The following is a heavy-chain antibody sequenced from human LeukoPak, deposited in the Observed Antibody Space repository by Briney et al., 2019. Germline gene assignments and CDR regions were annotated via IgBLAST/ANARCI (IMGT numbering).Heavy chain of an antibody. V-gene: IGHV4-34*01. CDR3: ARLYCSSTSCYKYYGMDV. J-gene: IGHJ6*02. CDR2: INHSGST. Sequence: SGTLSLTCAVYGGSFSGYYWSWIRQPPGKGLEWIGEINHSGSTNYNPSLKSRVTISVDTSKNQFSLKLSSVTAADTAVYYCARLYCSSTSCYKYYGMDVWGQGTTVTVSS. D-gene: IGHD2-2*02. CDR1: GGSFSGYY.